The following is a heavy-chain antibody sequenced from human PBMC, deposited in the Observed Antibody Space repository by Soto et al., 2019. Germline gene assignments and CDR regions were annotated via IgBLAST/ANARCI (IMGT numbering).Heavy chain of an antibody. CDR1: GYTFTGYY. CDR2: INPNSGGT. V-gene: IGHV1-2*04. D-gene: IGHD5-12*01. CDR3: ARGDSGYDFDY. Sequence: QVQLVQSGAEVKKPGASVKVSCKASGYTFTGYYMHWVRQAPGQGLEWMGWINPNSGGTNYAQTFQGWATMTRDTSISTAYMELSRLRSDDTAVYYCARGDSGYDFDYWGQGTLVTVSS. J-gene: IGHJ4*02.